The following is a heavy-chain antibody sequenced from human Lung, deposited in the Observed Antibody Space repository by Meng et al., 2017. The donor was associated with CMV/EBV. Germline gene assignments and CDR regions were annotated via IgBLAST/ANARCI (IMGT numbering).Heavy chain of an antibody. D-gene: IGHD3-10*01. CDR2: FYYGGST. J-gene: IGHJ5*02. Sequence: EXXTISCSVSGGSISGYYWSWIRQPPGKGLEWIGYFYYGGSTNYNPSLKSRVTISVDTSKNQFSLKLRTVTAADTAVYYCARDLSGDWFDPWGQGTLVTVSS. CDR1: GGSISGYY. CDR3: ARDLSGDWFDP. V-gene: IGHV4-59*12.